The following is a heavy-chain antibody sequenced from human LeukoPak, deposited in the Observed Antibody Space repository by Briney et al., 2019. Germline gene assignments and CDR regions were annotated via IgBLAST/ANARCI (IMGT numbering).Heavy chain of an antibody. J-gene: IGHJ4*02. V-gene: IGHV3-21*01. Sequence: PGGSLRLSCAASGFTFSSYVMNWVRQAPGKGLEWVSSISSSSSYIYYADSVKGRFTISRDNAKNSLYLQMNSRRDEDTALYYCARAAYSYGPRGFDYWGQGILVTVSS. D-gene: IGHD3-16*01. CDR2: ISSSSSYI. CDR1: GFTFSSYV. CDR3: ARAAYSYGPRGFDY.